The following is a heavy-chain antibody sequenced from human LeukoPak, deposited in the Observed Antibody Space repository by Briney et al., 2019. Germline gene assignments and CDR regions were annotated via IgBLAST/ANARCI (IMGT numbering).Heavy chain of an antibody. CDR3: ARGKAMVRGVMGSWFDP. CDR2: MNPNSGNT. D-gene: IGHD3-10*01. Sequence: GASVKVSCKASGYTFTSYDFNWVRQAPGQGLEGMGWMNPNSGNTGYAQKFQGRVTMTRNTSISTAYMELSSLRSEDTALYYCARGKAMVRGVMGSWFDPWGQGTLVTVSS. J-gene: IGHJ5*02. CDR1: GYTFTSYD. V-gene: IGHV1-8*01.